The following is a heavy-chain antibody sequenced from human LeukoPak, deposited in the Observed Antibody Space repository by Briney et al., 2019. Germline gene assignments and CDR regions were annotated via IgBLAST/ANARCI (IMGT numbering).Heavy chain of an antibody. CDR1: GFTFSSYW. J-gene: IGHJ4*02. D-gene: IGHD6-13*01. CDR3: ARDGGWYSSSWYRNY. CDR2: IKQDGSEK. V-gene: IGHV3-7*01. Sequence: GGSLRLSCAASGFTFSSYWMSWVRQAPGKGLEWVANIKQDGSEKYYVDSVKGRFTISRDNAKNSLYLQMNSLRAEDTAVYYCARDGGWYSSSWYRNYWGQGTLVTVSS.